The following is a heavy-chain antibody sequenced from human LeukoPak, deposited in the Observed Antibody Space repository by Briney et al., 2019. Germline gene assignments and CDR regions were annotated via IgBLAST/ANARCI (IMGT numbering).Heavy chain of an antibody. D-gene: IGHD1-26*01. CDR2: ISYDGSNK. CDR3: ASGMEEWELPYYFDY. V-gene: IGHV3-30*03. CDR1: GFTFSSYG. J-gene: IGHJ4*02. Sequence: PGGSLRLSCAASGFTFSSYGMHWVRQAPGKGLEWVAVISYDGSNKYYADSVKGRFTISRDNSKNTLYLQMNSLRAEDTAVYYCASGMEEWELPYYFDYWGQGTLVTVSS.